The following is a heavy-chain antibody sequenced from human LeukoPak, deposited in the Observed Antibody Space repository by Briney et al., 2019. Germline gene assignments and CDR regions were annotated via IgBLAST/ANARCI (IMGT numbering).Heavy chain of an antibody. J-gene: IGHJ3*02. V-gene: IGHV4-4*07. CDR1: GGSISSYY. CDR2: TYTSGST. CDR3: ARDRLGYCSSTSCRDAFDI. Sequence: SETLSLTCTVSGGSISSYYWSWIRQPAGKGLEWIGRTYTSGSTNYNPSLKSRVTMSVDTSKNQFSLKLSSVTAADTAVYYCARDRLGYCSSTSCRDAFDIWGQGTMVTVSS. D-gene: IGHD2-2*01.